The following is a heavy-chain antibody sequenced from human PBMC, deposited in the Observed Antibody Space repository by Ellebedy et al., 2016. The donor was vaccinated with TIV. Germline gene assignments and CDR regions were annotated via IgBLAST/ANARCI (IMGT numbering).Heavy chain of an antibody. CDR1: GYTFTSYG. J-gene: IGHJ4*02. CDR2: ISAYNGNT. CDR3: ARRVGREWYRYWPYFDY. V-gene: IGHV1-18*01. D-gene: IGHD3-16*02. Sequence: AASVKVSCKASGYTFTSYGISRVRQAPGQGLEWMGWISAYNGNTNYAQKLQGRVTMTTDTSTSTAYMELRSLRSDDTAVYYCARRVGREWYRYWPYFDYWGQGTLVTVSS.